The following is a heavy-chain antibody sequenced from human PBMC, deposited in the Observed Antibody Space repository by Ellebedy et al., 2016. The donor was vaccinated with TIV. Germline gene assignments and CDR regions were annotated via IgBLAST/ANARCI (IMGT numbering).Heavy chain of an antibody. D-gene: IGHD1-1*01. J-gene: IGHJ4*02. CDR2: ISGSGTRT. Sequence: PGGSLRLSCAASGFTFSSYAMCWVRQAPGKGLEWVSTISGSGTRTYYADSVKGRFTISRDNSRNTLYLQMNSLRAEDTAMYYCARKTDTGTSGDYWGQGTPVTVSS. CDR3: ARKTDTGTSGDY. V-gene: IGHV3-23*01. CDR1: GFTFSSYA.